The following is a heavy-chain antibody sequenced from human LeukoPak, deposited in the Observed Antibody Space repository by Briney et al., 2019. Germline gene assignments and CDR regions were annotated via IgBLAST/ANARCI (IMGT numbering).Heavy chain of an antibody. V-gene: IGHV3-48*03. Sequence: GGSLRLSCAASGFTISSYEMNWVRQAPGKGLEWVSYISSSGSTIYYADSVKGRFTISRDNAKNSLYLQMNSLRAEDTAVYYCARLEYSYGYGPYYYYYMDVWGKGTTVTVSS. D-gene: IGHD5-18*01. CDR1: GFTISSYE. J-gene: IGHJ6*03. CDR2: ISSSGSTI. CDR3: ARLEYSYGYGPYYYYYMDV.